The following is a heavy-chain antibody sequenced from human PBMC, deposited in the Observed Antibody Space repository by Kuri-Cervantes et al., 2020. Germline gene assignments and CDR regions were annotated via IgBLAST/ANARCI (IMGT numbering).Heavy chain of an antibody. J-gene: IGHJ6*03. CDR1: GFSLSNARMG. Sequence: SGPTLVKPTETLTLTCTVSGFSLSNARMGVSWIRQPPGKALEWLAHIFSNDEKSYSTSLKSRLTISKDTSKSQVVLTMTNMDPVDTATYYCARIDGYNPTYYYYYYMDVWGKGTTVTVSS. D-gene: IGHD5-24*01. CDR3: ARIDGYNPTYYYYYYMDV. CDR2: IFSNDEK. V-gene: IGHV2-26*01.